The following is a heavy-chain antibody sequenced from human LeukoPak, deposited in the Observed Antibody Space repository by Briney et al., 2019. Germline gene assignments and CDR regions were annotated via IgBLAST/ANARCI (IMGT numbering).Heavy chain of an antibody. CDR2: INHSGST. Sequence: SETLSLTCAVYGGSFSGYYWSWIRQPPGKGLEWIGEINHSGSTNYNPSLKSRVTISGDTSKNQFSLKLSSVTGAETAVYFCARGRSSWKVAGRVRNWFDPWGQGTLVTVSS. D-gene: IGHD6-13*01. J-gene: IGHJ5*02. V-gene: IGHV4-34*01. CDR3: ARGRSSWKVAGRVRNWFDP. CDR1: GGSFSGYY.